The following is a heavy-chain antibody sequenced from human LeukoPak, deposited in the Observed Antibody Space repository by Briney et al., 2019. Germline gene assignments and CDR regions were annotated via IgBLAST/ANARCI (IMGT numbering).Heavy chain of an antibody. CDR1: GFTFSSYE. V-gene: IGHV3-48*03. Sequence: GGSLRLSCAASGFTFSSYEMNWVRQAPGKGLEWVPYISSSGSTIYHADSVEGRFTISRDNAKNSLYLQMNSLRAEDTAAYYCARGGITIFGVVSGAFDIWGQGTMVTVSS. D-gene: IGHD3-3*01. CDR2: ISSSGSTI. J-gene: IGHJ3*02. CDR3: ARGGITIFGVVSGAFDI.